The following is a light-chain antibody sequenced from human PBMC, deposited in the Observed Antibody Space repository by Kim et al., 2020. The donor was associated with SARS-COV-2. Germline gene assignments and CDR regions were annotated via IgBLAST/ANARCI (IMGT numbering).Light chain of an antibody. Sequence: QSALTQPASVSGSPGQSITISCTGTSSDVGAYKYVSWYQQHPGKAPELMIFDVSERPSGISNRFSGSKSGNTASLTISGLQVEDEADYYCSSYARSSSYVFGTGTKVTVL. CDR2: DVS. J-gene: IGLJ1*01. CDR3: SSYARSSSYV. CDR1: SSDVGAYKY. V-gene: IGLV2-14*01.